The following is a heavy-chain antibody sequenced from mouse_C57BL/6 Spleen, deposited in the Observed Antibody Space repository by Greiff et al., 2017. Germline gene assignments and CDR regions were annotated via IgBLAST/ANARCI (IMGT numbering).Heavy chain of an antibody. Sequence: EVKLVESGPGLVKPSQSLSLTCSVTGYYITSGYYWNWIRQFPGNKLEWMGYISYDGSNNYNPSLKNRIAITRDTSKNQFFLKLNSVTTEDTATYYCSRGPYSNYFDYWGQGTTLTVSS. CDR3: SRGPYSNYFDY. J-gene: IGHJ2*01. CDR1: GYYITSGYY. D-gene: IGHD2-5*01. CDR2: ISYDGSN. V-gene: IGHV3-6*01.